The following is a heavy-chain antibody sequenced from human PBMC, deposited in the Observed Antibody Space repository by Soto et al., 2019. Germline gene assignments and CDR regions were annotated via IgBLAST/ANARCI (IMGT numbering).Heavy chain of an antibody. Sequence: ASVKVSCKASGYTFTSYYMHWVRQAPGQGLEWMGIINPSGGSTSYAQKFQGRVTMTRDTSTSTVYMELSSLRSEDTAVYYCASRSSGYYLFDYWGQGTLVTVSS. CDR2: INPSGGST. V-gene: IGHV1-46*01. J-gene: IGHJ4*02. CDR1: GYTFTSYY. CDR3: ASRSSGYYLFDY. D-gene: IGHD3-22*01.